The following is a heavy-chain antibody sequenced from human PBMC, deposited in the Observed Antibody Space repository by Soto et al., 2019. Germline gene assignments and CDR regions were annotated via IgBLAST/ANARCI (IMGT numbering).Heavy chain of an antibody. V-gene: IGHV4-30-4*01. Sequence: QVQLQESGPGLVKPSQTLSLTCTVSGGSISSTDYYWSWIRQPPGKGLEWIGYIYYSGTTYYNPSLKSRVTISVDTSMNQFSLKVSSVTAADPAVYYCARALIQLWPHYYYGLDVWGQGTTVTVSS. CDR3: ARALIQLWPHYYYGLDV. J-gene: IGHJ6*02. D-gene: IGHD5-18*01. CDR1: GGSISSTDYY. CDR2: IYYSGTT.